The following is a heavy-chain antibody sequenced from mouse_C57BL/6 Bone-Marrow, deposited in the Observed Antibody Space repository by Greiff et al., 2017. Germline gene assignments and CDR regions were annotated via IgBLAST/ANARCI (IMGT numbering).Heavy chain of an antibody. CDR1: GFTFSDYG. Sequence: VQLKESGGGLVKPGGSLKLSCAASGFTFSDYGMHWVRQAPEKGLEWVAYISSGSSTIYYADTVKGRFTISRDNAKNTLFLQMTSLRSEDTAMYYCARTDDYDVWYFDVWGTGTTVTVSS. D-gene: IGHD2-4*01. J-gene: IGHJ1*03. V-gene: IGHV5-17*01. CDR3: ARTDDYDVWYFDV. CDR2: ISSGSSTI.